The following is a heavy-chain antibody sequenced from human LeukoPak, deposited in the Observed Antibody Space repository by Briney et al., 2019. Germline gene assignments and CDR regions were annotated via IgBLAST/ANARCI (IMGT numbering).Heavy chain of an antibody. CDR3: ARYTIPYYDSSGPFDY. CDR2: ISGSGGST. Sequence: GGSLRLSCAASGFTFSSYAMSWVRQAPGKGLEWVSAISGSGGSTYYADSVKGRFTISRDNSKNTLYLQMNSLRAEDTAVYYCARYTIPYYDSSGPFDYWGQGTLVTVSS. V-gene: IGHV3-23*01. CDR1: GFTFSSYA. J-gene: IGHJ4*02. D-gene: IGHD3-22*01.